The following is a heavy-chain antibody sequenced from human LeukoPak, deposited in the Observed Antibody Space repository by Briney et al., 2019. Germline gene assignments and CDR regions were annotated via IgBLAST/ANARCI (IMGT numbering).Heavy chain of an antibody. J-gene: IGHJ4*02. V-gene: IGHV1-18*01. Sequence: ASVKVSCKASGYTFTNYAISWVRQAPGQGLEWMGWISGYNGNTNYAQNLQGRVTMTRDTSTSTVYMELSSLRSEDTAVYYCASGYDFWSGYQDYWGQGTLVTVSS. D-gene: IGHD3-3*01. CDR3: ASGYDFWSGYQDY. CDR1: GYTFTNYA. CDR2: ISGYNGNT.